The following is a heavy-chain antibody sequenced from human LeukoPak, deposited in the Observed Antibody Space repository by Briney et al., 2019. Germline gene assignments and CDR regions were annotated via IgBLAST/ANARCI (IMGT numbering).Heavy chain of an antibody. D-gene: IGHD4-23*01. CDR1: GGSISSYY. CDR2: IYYSGST. V-gene: IGHV4-59*12. Sequence: SETLSLTCPVSGGSISSYYWSWIRQPPGKGLEWIGYIYYSGSTNYNPSLKSRVTISVDTSKNQFSLKLSSVTAADTAMYYCAREVADYGGYYYYHYMDVWGKGTTVTISS. J-gene: IGHJ6*03. CDR3: AREVADYGGYYYYHYMDV.